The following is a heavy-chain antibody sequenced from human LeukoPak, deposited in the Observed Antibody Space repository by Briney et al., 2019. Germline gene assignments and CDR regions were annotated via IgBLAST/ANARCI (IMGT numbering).Heavy chain of an antibody. D-gene: IGHD3-3*01. V-gene: IGHV4-4*07. Sequence: TSETLSPTCTVSGGSISKYYRSWIRQPAGKGLEWIGRIFASGSTNYNPSLKSRVTMSVDTSKNQFSLKLSSVTAADTAVYYCARVTKKEEGGYFDLWGRGTLVTVSS. J-gene: IGHJ2*01. CDR1: GGSISKYY. CDR2: IFASGST. CDR3: ARVTKKEEGGYFDL.